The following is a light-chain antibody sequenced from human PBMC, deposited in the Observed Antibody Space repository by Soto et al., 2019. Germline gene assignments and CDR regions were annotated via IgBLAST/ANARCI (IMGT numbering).Light chain of an antibody. CDR1: RDISVY. CDR3: QQYDNLPPYT. J-gene: IGKJ2*01. CDR2: DAS. V-gene: IGKV1-33*01. Sequence: DIQMTQSPSSLSASVGDRVTITCQASRDISVYLNWYQQNPGRPPKLLVYDASNLQTGVPSRFSGSGSGTHFTFTISSLQPEDIATYYCQQYDNLPPYTFGQGTKLEIK.